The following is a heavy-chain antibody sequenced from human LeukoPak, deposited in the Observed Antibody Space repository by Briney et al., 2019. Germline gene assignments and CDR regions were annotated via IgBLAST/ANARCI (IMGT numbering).Heavy chain of an antibody. D-gene: IGHD3-3*01. CDR3: ARSRLEWFASDAFDI. CDR1: GGSISSSRYY. CDR2: IEHSGST. Sequence: SETLSLTCTVSGGSISSSRYYWAWIRQPPGKGLECIASIEHSGSTNYNPSLKSRVTTSVDTSKNQFSLKLSSVTAADTAVYCWARSRLEWFASDAFDIWGQGTMVAVSS. V-gene: IGHV4-39*01. J-gene: IGHJ3*02.